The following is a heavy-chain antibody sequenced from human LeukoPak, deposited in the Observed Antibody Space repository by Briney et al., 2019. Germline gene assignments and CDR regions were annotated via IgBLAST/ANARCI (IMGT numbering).Heavy chain of an antibody. CDR3: ARRVAVAGGGVDY. Sequence: NHGESLKISCKGSGYSFTSYWIGWVRQMPGKGLEWVGIIYPGDSDTRYSPSFQGQVTISADKSISTAYLQWSSLKASDTAMYYCARRVAVAGGGVDYWGQGTLVTISS. CDR1: GYSFTSYW. D-gene: IGHD6-19*01. J-gene: IGHJ4*02. V-gene: IGHV5-51*01. CDR2: IYPGDSDT.